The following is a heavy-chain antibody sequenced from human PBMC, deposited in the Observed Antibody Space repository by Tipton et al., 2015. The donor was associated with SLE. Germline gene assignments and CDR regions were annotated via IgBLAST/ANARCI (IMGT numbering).Heavy chain of an antibody. CDR2: IKQDGSEK. Sequence: SLRLSCAASGFTFSSYWMSWVRQAPGKGLEWVANIKQDGSEKYYVGSVKGRFTISRDNAKNSLYLQMNSLRAEDTAVYYCARDQVDYDIFVGDYWGQGTLVTVSS. CDR3: ARDQVDYDIFVGDY. CDR1: GFTFSSYW. D-gene: IGHD3-9*01. J-gene: IGHJ4*02. V-gene: IGHV3-7*01.